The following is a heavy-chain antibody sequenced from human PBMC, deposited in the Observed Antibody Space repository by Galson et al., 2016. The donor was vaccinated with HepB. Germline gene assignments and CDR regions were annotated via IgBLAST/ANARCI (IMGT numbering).Heavy chain of an antibody. D-gene: IGHD5-12*01. CDR1: GFAFSYFE. Sequence: SLRLSCAASGFAFSYFEMNWVRQAPGKGLEWVAIISYDGSHKYYSDSVKGRFAISGDNSKNTLYLQMSSLRAEDTAVYYCARVKDEYNSGWNVNDYWGQGILVTVSS. J-gene: IGHJ4*02. CDR3: ARVKDEYNSGWNVNDY. CDR2: ISYDGSHK. V-gene: IGHV3-30*09.